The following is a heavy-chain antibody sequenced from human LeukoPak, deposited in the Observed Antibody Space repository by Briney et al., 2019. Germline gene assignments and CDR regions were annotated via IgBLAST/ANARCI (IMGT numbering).Heavy chain of an antibody. CDR3: ASSILLWFGEPRGTAFDI. CDR2: IYYSGST. Sequence: PSETLSLTCTVSGGSISSSSYYWGWIRQPPGKGLEWIGSIYYSGSTYYNPSLKSRVTISVDTSKNQFSLKLSSVTAADTAVYYCASSILLWFGEPRGTAFDIWGQGTMVTVSS. CDR1: GGSISSSSYY. V-gene: IGHV4-39*07. D-gene: IGHD3-10*01. J-gene: IGHJ3*02.